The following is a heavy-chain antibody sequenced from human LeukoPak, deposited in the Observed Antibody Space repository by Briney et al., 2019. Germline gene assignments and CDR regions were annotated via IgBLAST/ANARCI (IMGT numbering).Heavy chain of an antibody. Sequence: PGGSLRPSCAASGLTFSSYWMTWVRQAPGKGLEWVANMNQDGSDKYYLDSVKGRFTISRDNAKNSLYLQLNSLRAEETVDYYCSRSKFGSGNSVFFDLWGQGTLVTVSS. V-gene: IGHV3-7*01. D-gene: IGHD3-10*01. CDR1: GLTFSSYW. J-gene: IGHJ4*02. CDR2: MNQDGSDK. CDR3: SRSKFGSGNSVFFDL.